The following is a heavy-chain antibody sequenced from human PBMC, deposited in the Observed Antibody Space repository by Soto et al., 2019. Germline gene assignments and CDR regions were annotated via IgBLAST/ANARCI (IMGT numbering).Heavy chain of an antibody. CDR3: ARDRLVAVAGTGNYYYYGMDV. CDR2: IYYSGST. V-gene: IGHV4-59*01. J-gene: IGHJ6*02. D-gene: IGHD6-19*01. Sequence: NPSETLSLTCTVSGGSISSYYWSWIRQPPGKGLEWIGYIYYSGSTNYNPSLKSRVTISVDTSKNQFSLKLSSVTAADTAVYYCARDRLVAVAGTGNYYYYGMDVWGQGTTVTVSS. CDR1: GGSISSYY.